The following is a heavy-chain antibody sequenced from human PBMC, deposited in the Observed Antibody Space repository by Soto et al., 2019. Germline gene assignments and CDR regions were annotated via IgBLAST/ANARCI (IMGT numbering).Heavy chain of an antibody. D-gene: IGHD2-2*01. CDR3: AREVILGYCSSTSCYVGFDP. Sequence: ASVKVSCKASGYTFTSYGISWVRQAPGQGLEWMGWISAYNGNTNYAQKLQGRVTMTTDTSTSTVYMELRSLRSDDTAVYYCAREVILGYCSSTSCYVGFDPWGQGTLVTVSS. CDR2: ISAYNGNT. CDR1: GYTFTSYG. J-gene: IGHJ5*02. V-gene: IGHV1-18*01.